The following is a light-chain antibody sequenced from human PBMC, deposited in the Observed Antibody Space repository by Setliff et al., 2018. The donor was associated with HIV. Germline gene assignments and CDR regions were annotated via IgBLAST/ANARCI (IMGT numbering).Light chain of an antibody. V-gene: IGLV6-57*01. CDR1: SGDIASTY. CDR2: EDD. J-gene: IGLJ2*01. Sequence: FMLTHPHSVSESPGKTVTISCTCSSGDIASTYVHWYQQRPCSSPTTVIYEDDKRPSGVSDRFSGPIDSSSNSASLPISGLKAEDEADYYCQSYDTSNRAGFGGGTKVTV. CDR3: QSYDTSNRAG.